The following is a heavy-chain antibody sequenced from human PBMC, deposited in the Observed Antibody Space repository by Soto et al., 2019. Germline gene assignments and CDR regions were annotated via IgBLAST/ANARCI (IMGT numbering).Heavy chain of an antibody. Sequence: SETLSLTCTVSGGSISSGDYYWSWIRQPPGKGLEWIGYVYYSGSTYYNPSLKSRVTISVDTSKNQFSLKLSSVTAADTAVYYCARGIVGATTYWFDSSGQGTLVIVSS. CDR2: VYYSGST. J-gene: IGHJ5*01. CDR3: ARGIVGATTYWFDS. CDR1: GGSISSGDYY. V-gene: IGHV4-30-4*01. D-gene: IGHD1-26*01.